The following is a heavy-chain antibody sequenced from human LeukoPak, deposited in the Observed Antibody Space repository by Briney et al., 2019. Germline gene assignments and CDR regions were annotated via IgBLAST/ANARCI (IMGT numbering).Heavy chain of an antibody. CDR1: GFTVSSNY. D-gene: IGHD2-15*01. J-gene: IGHJ2*01. CDR3: ARIRRSGGRPFWYFDL. V-gene: IGHV3-66*01. Sequence: GGSLRLSCAASGFTVSSNYMSWVRQAPGKGLEWVSVIYSGGSTYYADSVKGRFTISRDNSKNTLYLQMNSLRAEDTAVYYCARIRRSGGRPFWYFDLWGRGTLVTVSS. CDR2: IYSGGST.